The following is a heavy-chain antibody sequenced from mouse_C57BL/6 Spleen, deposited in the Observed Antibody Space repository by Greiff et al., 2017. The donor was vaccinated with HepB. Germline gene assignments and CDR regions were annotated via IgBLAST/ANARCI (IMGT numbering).Heavy chain of an antibody. CDR2: INPSTGGT. Sequence: QVQLQQPGTELVKPGASVKLSCKASGYTFTSYWMHWVKQRPGQGLEWIGNINPSTGGTNYNEKFKSEATLTVDKSASTAYMQLSSLTSEDSAVYYCARSSMITRYYAMDYWGQGTSVTVSS. J-gene: IGHJ4*01. CDR1: GYTFTSYW. V-gene: IGHV1-53*01. CDR3: ARSSMITRYYAMDY. D-gene: IGHD2-4*01.